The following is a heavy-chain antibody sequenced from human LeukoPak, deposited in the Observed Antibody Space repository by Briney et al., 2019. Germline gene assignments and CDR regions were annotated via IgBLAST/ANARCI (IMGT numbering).Heavy chain of an antibody. D-gene: IGHD2-15*01. V-gene: IGHV4-38-2*01. CDR2: IYHSGST. CDR1: GYSISSGYY. J-gene: IGHJ4*02. Sequence: NASETLSLTCAVSGYSISSGYYWGWIRQPPGKGLEWIGSIYHSGSTYYNPSLKIRVTISVDTSKNQFSLKLSSVTAADTAVYYCARSGYCSGGSCYPEDYFDYWGQGTLVTVSS. CDR3: ARSGYCSGGSCYPEDYFDY.